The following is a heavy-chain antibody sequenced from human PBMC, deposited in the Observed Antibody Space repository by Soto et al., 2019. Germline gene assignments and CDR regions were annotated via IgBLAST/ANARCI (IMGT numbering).Heavy chain of an antibody. D-gene: IGHD3-3*01. V-gene: IGHV5-51*01. J-gene: IGHJ6*02. CDR1: GYSFTSYW. CDR3: ASPQGYDFWSGYRKTSYYYGMDV. Sequence: PGASLKISCKGSGYSFTSYWIGWVRQMPGKGLEWMGIIYPGDSDTRYSPSFQGQVTISADKSISTAYLQWSSLKASDTAMYYCASPQGYDFWSGYRKTSYYYGMDVWGQGTTVTVSS. CDR2: IYPGDSDT.